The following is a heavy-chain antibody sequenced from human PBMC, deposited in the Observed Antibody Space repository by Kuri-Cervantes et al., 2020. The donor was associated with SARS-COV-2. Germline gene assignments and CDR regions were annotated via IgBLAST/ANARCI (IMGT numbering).Heavy chain of an antibody. CDR1: GYSISSGYY. V-gene: IGHV4-38-2*01. D-gene: IGHD1-1*01. CDR2: IYYSGST. Sequence: ESLKISCAVSGYSISSGYYWGWIRQPPGKGLEWIGSIYYSGSTYYNPSLKSRVTISVDTSKNQFSLKLSSVTAADTAVYYCARLRQLEEGYWGQGTLVTVSS. CDR3: ARLRQLEEGY. J-gene: IGHJ4*02.